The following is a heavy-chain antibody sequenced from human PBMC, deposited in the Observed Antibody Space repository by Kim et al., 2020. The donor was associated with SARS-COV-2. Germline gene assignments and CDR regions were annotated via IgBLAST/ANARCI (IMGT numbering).Heavy chain of an antibody. CDR1: GFTVSSYC. CDR3: GRLDFGDDY. J-gene: IGHJ4*02. Sequence: GSLRLSCAASGFTVSSYCMSWVRQTPGKGLEWVSLIYPDGYPYYADSVKGRFTISRDTSESTLYLQMNSLRADDTAVYYCGRLDFGDDYWGQGTLVTVS. V-gene: IGHV3-53*01. CDR2: IYPDGYP. D-gene: IGHD4-17*01.